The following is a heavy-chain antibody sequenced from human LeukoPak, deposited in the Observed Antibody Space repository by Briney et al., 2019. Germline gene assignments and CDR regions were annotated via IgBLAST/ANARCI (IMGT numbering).Heavy chain of an antibody. Sequence: GGSLRLSCAASGFTVSSNYMSWVRQAPGKGLEWVSVIYSGGSTYYADSVKGRFTISRDNSKNTLYLQMNSLRAEDTAVYYCAKSTLFHIAAAGLDAFDIWGQGTMVTVSS. CDR3: AKSTLFHIAAAGLDAFDI. V-gene: IGHV3-66*01. D-gene: IGHD6-13*01. CDR2: IYSGGST. J-gene: IGHJ3*02. CDR1: GFTVSSNY.